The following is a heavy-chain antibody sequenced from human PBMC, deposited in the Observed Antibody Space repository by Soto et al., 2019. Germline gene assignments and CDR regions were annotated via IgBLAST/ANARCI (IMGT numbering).Heavy chain of an antibody. CDR1: GGSMNSYY. J-gene: IGHJ3*02. V-gene: IGHV4-59*01. Sequence: QVQLHESGPGLVKPSETPSLTCSVSGGSMNSYYWSWIRQSPGKGLEWLGYIYYSGDTKYNPSLQSRISISVDTTKNHFSLRLTSVTAADTAVYYCARDRNKLWKNDAFDIWGQGTMVTVSS. CDR2: IYYSGDT. D-gene: IGHD3-3*01. CDR3: ARDRNKLWKNDAFDI.